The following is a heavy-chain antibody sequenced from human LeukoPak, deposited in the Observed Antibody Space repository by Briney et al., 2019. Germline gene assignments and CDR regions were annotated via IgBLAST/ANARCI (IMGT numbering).Heavy chain of an antibody. CDR2: MNPNIGKA. CDR3: ASGGGRYEVSCYNGMDV. V-gene: IGHV1-8*01. CDR1: GCTFTSYD. Sequence: GASVKVSCKASGCTFTSYDINWVRQAPGQGLEWMGWMNPNIGKADYAQKFQGRVTMTANKSMSTAYMELSSLRSEDTAVYYCASGGGRYEVSCYNGMDVWGQGTTVTVSS. J-gene: IGHJ6*02. D-gene: IGHD5-12*01.